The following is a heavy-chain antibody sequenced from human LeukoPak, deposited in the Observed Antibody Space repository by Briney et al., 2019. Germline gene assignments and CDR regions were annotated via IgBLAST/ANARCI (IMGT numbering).Heavy chain of an antibody. CDR1: GYSFSSYD. V-gene: IGHV1-8*03. J-gene: IGHJ4*02. D-gene: IGHD1-26*01. CDR2: MNPNSQNT. CDR3: ARAVRIVGTNPLLGPFEYYFDY. Sequence: ASVKVSCKASGYSFSSYDINWVRQATGQGLEWMGWMNPNSQNTGYGQKFQGRATFTRNTSINTAYMEVRSLRNDDTAIYYCARAVRIVGTNPLLGPFEYYFDYWGQGTRVTVSS.